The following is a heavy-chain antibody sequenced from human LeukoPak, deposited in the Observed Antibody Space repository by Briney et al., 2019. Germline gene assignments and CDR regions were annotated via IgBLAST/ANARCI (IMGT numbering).Heavy chain of an antibody. J-gene: IGHJ4*02. V-gene: IGHV4-59*01. CDR2: IYYSGSI. CDR1: GDSISGYY. D-gene: IGHD2/OR15-2a*01. Sequence: PSETLSLTCTVSGDSISGYYWTWIRQPPGKGLEWIGYIYYSGSINYNPSLKSRITILVDTSKNQFSLRLSSVSAADTAVYYCARLRGNYFPDYWGQGTLVTVSS. CDR3: ARLRGNYFPDY.